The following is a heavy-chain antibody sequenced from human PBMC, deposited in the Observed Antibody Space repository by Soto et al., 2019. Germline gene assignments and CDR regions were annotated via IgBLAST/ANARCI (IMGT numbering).Heavy chain of an antibody. CDR3: VKSQFSDSGGYPLAS. CDR1: GFTFSTYA. Sequence: QVQLVESGGGVVQPGRSLRLSCAASGFTFSTYAMHWVRQAPGKGLEWVAVISYDESDKLYADSVKGRFTISKDNSKNTLYLQMNSLRVGDTAVYYCVKSQFSDSGGYPLASWGQGTLVTVSS. J-gene: IGHJ4*02. V-gene: IGHV3-30*18. CDR2: ISYDESDK. D-gene: IGHD3-22*01.